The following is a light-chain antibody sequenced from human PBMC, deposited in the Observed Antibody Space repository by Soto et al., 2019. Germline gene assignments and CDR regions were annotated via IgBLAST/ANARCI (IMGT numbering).Light chain of an antibody. Sequence: SYELTQPPSVSVAPGKTARITCGGNDIGSKSVHWYHQKPGQAPVLVIYYDSDRPSGIPERFSGSNFENTATLTISRVEAGDEADYYCQVLDSSDLVVFGGGTKLTVL. V-gene: IGLV3-21*04. J-gene: IGLJ2*01. CDR1: DIGSKS. CDR3: QVLDSSDLVV. CDR2: YDS.